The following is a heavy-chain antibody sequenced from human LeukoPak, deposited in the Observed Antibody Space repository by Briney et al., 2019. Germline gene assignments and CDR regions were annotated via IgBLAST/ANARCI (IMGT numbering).Heavy chain of an antibody. D-gene: IGHD4-23*01. CDR2: IKEDGSEK. CDR3: ARDPYGGDNWFDP. Sequence: GGSLRLSCAASGFTFSSCWMSWVRQAPGKGLEWVANIKEDGSEKYYVDSVKGRFTISRDTAKNSLYLQMNSLRADDTAVYYCARDPYGGDNWFDPWGQGTLVTVSS. J-gene: IGHJ5*02. CDR1: GFTFSSCW. V-gene: IGHV3-7*01.